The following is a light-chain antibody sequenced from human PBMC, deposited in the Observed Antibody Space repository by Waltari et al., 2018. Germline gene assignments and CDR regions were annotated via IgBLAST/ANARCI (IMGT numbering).Light chain of an antibody. CDR3: QQYLTSPPKLT. CDR1: QSVSSSY. Sequence: ESVLTQSPGTLSLSPGERATLSCRASQSVSSSYLAWYQQKPGQAPRLLIYGASNRATGIPDRFSGSGSGTDFTLTISRLEPEDFAVCYCQQYLTSPPKLTFGGGTKVEIK. J-gene: IGKJ4*01. CDR2: GAS. V-gene: IGKV3-20*01.